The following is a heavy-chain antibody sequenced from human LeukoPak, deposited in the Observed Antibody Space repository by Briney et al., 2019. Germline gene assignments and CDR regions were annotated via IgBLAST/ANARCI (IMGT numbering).Heavy chain of an antibody. V-gene: IGHV3-30-3*01. CDR1: GFTFSSYA. CDR3: ARPGGYSYGYYAFDI. Sequence: GGSLRLSCAASGFTFSSYAMFWVRQAPGKGLEWVTIISKDGSDTFYADSVKGRFTISRDNAKNSLYLQMNSLRAEDTAVYYCARPGGYSYGYYAFDIWGQGTMVTVSS. D-gene: IGHD5-18*01. CDR2: ISKDGSDT. J-gene: IGHJ3*02.